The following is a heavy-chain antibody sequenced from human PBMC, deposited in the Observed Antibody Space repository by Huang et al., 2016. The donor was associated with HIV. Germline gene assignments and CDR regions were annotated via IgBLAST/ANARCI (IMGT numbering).Heavy chain of an antibody. CDR3: ARSAYGDLDY. CDR2: MNPNTGNT. V-gene: IGHV1-8*02. Sequence: QVHLVQSGAEVKKPGASVKVSCKASGYTFTNYDINWVRQAPGRGLEWIGLMNPNTGNTGLAKSFQGRVTMTRKTSITTAYMELTSLTSEDTAVYYCARSAYGDLDYWGLGTLVIVSS. D-gene: IGHD4-17*01. CDR1: GYTFTNYD. J-gene: IGHJ4*02.